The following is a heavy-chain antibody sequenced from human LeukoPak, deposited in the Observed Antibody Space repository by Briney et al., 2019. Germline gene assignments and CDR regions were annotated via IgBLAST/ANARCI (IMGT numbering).Heavy chain of an antibody. Sequence: ASVKVSCKASGGTFSSYAISWVRQAPGQGLEWMGGIIPIFGTANYAQKFQGRVTITADKSTRIAYMELSGLRSEDTAVYYCARSSSFFGYFDLWGRGTLVTVSS. J-gene: IGHJ2*01. V-gene: IGHV1-69*06. D-gene: IGHD6-13*01. CDR3: ARSSSFFGYFDL. CDR1: GGTFSSYA. CDR2: IIPIFGTA.